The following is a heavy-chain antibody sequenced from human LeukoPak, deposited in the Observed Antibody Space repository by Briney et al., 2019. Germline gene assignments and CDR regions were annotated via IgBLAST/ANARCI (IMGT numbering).Heavy chain of an antibody. CDR2: IYYSGSI. Sequence: SETLSLTCAVYGGSFSGYYWSWIRQPPGKGLEWIGSIYYSGSIWYHPSLKSRVTISVDTSKNQFSLKLSSVTAADTAVYYCASGGLKGAFDIWGQGTMVTVSS. D-gene: IGHD6-19*01. V-gene: IGHV4-34*01. CDR3: ASGGLKGAFDI. CDR1: GGSFSGYY. J-gene: IGHJ3*02.